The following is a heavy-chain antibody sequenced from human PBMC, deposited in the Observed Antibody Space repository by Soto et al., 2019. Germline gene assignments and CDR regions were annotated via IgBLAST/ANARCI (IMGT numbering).Heavy chain of an antibody. CDR1: GFTFGDYA. D-gene: IGHD2-8*01. V-gene: IGHV3-49*03. Sequence: GGSLRLSCTASGFTFGDYAMSWFRQAPGKGLEWVGFIRSKAYGGTTEYAASVKGRFTISRDDSKSIAYLQMNSLKTEDTAVYYCTRDGRDIVLMVYATFDYWGKGPLVTVSS. CDR3: TRDGRDIVLMVYATFDY. CDR2: IRSKAYGGTT. J-gene: IGHJ4*02.